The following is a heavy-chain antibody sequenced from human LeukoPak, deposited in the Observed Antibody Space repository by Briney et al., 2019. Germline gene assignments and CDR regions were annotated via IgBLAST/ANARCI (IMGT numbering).Heavy chain of an antibody. CDR3: AKDFTGSSWYGDAFDI. Sequence: GGSLRLSCAASGFTFSSYGMSWVRQAPGKGLEWVSAISGSGGSTYYADSVKGRFTISRDNSKNTLYLQMNSLRAEDTAVYYCAKDFTGSSWYGDAFDIWGQGTMVTVSS. CDR1: GFTFSSYG. J-gene: IGHJ3*02. CDR2: ISGSGGST. V-gene: IGHV3-23*01. D-gene: IGHD6-13*01.